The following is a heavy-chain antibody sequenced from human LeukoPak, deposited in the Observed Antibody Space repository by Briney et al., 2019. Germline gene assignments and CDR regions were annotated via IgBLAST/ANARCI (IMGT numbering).Heavy chain of an antibody. CDR2: ISSNGGST. Sequence: GGSLRLSCSASGFTFSSYAMHWVRQAPGKGLEYVSAISSNGGSTYYADSVKGRFTISRDNSKNTLYLQMNSLRAEDTAVYYCAKSSAPRITIFGVVSYYFDYWGQGTLVTVSS. J-gene: IGHJ4*02. CDR1: GFTFSSYA. V-gene: IGHV3-64*04. CDR3: AKSSAPRITIFGVVSYYFDY. D-gene: IGHD3-3*01.